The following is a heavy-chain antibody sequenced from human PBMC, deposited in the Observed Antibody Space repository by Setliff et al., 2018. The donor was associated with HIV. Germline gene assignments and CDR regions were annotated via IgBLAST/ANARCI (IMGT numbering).Heavy chain of an antibody. Sequence: SGPTLVNPTQTLTLTCAFSGFSLTTSAVGVGWIRQPPGKALEWLALIYWDDDKRYRSSLKSRLTITKDTSKNQVFLTMTNMDPVDTATYYCAHSLYCSSSNCSGLLFDYWGQGTRVTVSS. CDR2: IYWDDDK. CDR3: AHSLYCSSSNCSGLLFDY. CDR1: GFSLTTSAVG. D-gene: IGHD2-2*01. J-gene: IGHJ4*02. V-gene: IGHV2-5*02.